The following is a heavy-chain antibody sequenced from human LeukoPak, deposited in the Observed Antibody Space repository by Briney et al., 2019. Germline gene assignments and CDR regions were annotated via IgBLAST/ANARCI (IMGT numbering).Heavy chain of an antibody. CDR1: GGSFSGYY. CDR3: ARGNYGGNSSREQS. V-gene: IGHV4-34*01. J-gene: IGHJ4*02. CDR2: INHSGSA. Sequence: SETLSLTCAVYGGSFSGYYWSWIRQPPGKGLEWIGEINHSGSANYNPSLKSRVTISVDTSKNQFSLKLSSVTAADTAVYYCARGNYGGNSSREQSWGQGTLVTVSS. D-gene: IGHD4-17*01.